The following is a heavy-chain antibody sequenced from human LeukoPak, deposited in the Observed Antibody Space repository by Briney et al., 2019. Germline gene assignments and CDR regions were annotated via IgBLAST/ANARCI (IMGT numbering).Heavy chain of an antibody. J-gene: IGHJ4*02. D-gene: IGHD3-16*01. CDR3: ARHDNDDDFDY. CDR1: GYTFTRYA. CDR2: INMYTANP. V-gene: IGHV7-4-1*02. Sequence: ASVKVSCKASGYTFTRYAINWLRQAPAQGLKWTGWINMYTANPAYAQGFTERFVFSLDTSVTTAYLQISNLKTEDTAVYYCARHDNDDDFDYWGQGTLVTVSS.